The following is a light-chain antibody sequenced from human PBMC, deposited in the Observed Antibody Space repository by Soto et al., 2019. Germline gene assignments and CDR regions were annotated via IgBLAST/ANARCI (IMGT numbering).Light chain of an antibody. Sequence: DILLTQSPATLSLSPGERATLSCRASQSVGSSLAWFQQKPGQAPRLLIYDASNRATGIPARFSGSGPGTDFTLTISSLEPEDFAVYYCQQRGSWPQLTFGGGTKVDIK. J-gene: IGKJ4*01. CDR2: DAS. CDR3: QQRGSWPQLT. CDR1: QSVGSS. V-gene: IGKV3-11*01.